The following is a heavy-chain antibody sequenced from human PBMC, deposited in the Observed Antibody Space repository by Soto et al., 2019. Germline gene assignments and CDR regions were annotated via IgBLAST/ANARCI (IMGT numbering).Heavy chain of an antibody. CDR1: GFTFSNYA. V-gene: IGHV3-23*01. CDR2: ISGSGGSA. D-gene: IGHD2-2*01. CDR3: AXDPYSGVLVPVAIGFDP. J-gene: IGHJ5*02. Sequence: GGSLRLSCAASGFTFSNYAMTWVRQGPGKGLEWVSAISGSGGSAYYADSVKGRFTISRDNSKNTLYLQMNSLRADDSGVYYCAXDPYSGVLVPVAIGFDPWGPGTLVTVSS.